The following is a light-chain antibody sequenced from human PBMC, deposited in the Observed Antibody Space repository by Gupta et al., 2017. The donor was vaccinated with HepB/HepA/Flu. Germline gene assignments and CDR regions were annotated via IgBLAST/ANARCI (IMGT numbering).Light chain of an antibody. V-gene: IGLV2-23*02. J-gene: IGLJ3*02. CDR2: EVS. Sequence: SALPQPASVSGSPGPSITISCTGTSSDVGSYNLVSWYQQHPGKAPKLMIYEVSKRPSGVANRFSGSKSGNTASLTISGLQAEEEADYYCCSYAGSSTLWVFGGGTKLTVL. CDR1: SSDVGSYNL. CDR3: CSYAGSSTLWV.